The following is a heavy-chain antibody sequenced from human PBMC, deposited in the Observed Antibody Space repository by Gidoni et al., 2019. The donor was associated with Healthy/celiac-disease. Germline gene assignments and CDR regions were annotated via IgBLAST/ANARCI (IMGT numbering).Heavy chain of an antibody. Sequence: EVQLAESGGGLVQPGGSLSLSCADSGFTCSSYARSWVRQAPGKGLEWVAAISGSGGSTYYADSVKGRFTISRDNSKNTLYLQMNSLRAEDTAVYYCAKGSIAVAGGHFAYWGQGTLVTISS. V-gene: IGHV3-23*04. CDR3: AKGSIAVAGGHFAY. CDR2: ISGSGGST. D-gene: IGHD6-19*01. CDR1: GFTCSSYA. J-gene: IGHJ4*02.